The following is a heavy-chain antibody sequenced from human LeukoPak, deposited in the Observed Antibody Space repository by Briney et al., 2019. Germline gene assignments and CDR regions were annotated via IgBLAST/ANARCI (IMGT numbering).Heavy chain of an antibody. CDR1: GGTFSSYA. CDR3: AREQQLDYYYYYGMDV. V-gene: IGHV1-69*04. CDR2: IIPIFGIA. Sequence: SVKVSCKASGGTFSSYAISWVRQAPGQGLEWMGRIIPIFGIANYAQKFQGRVTITADKSTSTAYMELSSLRSEDTAAYYCAREQQLDYYYYYGMDVWGQGTTVTVSS. D-gene: IGHD6-13*01. J-gene: IGHJ6*02.